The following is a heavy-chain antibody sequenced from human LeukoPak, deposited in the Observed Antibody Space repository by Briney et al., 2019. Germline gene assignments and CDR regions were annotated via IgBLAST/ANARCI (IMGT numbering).Heavy chain of an antibody. Sequence: GSLRLSCAASGFTFSSHSMNWVRQAPGKGLEWVSSISSSSSYIYYADSVKGRFTISRDNAKNSLYLQMNSLRAEDTAVYYCARAAATGTEPNRVDPWGQGTLVTVSS. J-gene: IGHJ5*02. V-gene: IGHV3-21*01. CDR2: ISSSSSYI. CDR3: ARAAATGTEPNRVDP. D-gene: IGHD1-14*01. CDR1: GFTFSSHS.